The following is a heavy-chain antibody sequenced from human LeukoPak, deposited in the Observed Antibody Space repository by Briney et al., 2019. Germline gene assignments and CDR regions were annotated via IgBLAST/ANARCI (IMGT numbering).Heavy chain of an antibody. Sequence: GASVKVSCKASGGTFSSYAISWVRQAPGQGLEWMGGIIPIFGTANYAQKFQGRVTITADESTSTAYMELSSLRSEDTAVYYCASARKNYYYYYMDVWGKGTTVTVSS. J-gene: IGHJ6*03. CDR3: ASARKNYYYYYMDV. CDR1: GGTFSSYA. CDR2: IIPIFGTA. V-gene: IGHV1-69*13.